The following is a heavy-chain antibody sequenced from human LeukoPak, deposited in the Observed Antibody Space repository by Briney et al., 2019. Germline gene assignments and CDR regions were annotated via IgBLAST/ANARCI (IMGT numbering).Heavy chain of an antibody. CDR3: ARDRDGYNYYYYGMDV. CDR2: IYYSGST. Sequence: PSETLSLTCTVSGGSISSYYWGWIRQPPGKGLEWIGYIYYSGSTNYNPSLKSRVTISVDTSKNQFSLKLSSVTAADTAVYYCARDRDGYNYYYYGMDVWGQGTTVTVSS. CDR1: GGSISSYY. V-gene: IGHV4-59*01. J-gene: IGHJ6*02. D-gene: IGHD5-24*01.